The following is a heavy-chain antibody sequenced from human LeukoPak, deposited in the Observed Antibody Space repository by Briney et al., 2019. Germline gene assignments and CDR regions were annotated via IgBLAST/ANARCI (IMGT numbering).Heavy chain of an antibody. CDR3: AKGQDSSGFEGVDY. J-gene: IGHJ4*02. CDR1: GFNFANHA. CDR2: ISGGGDIT. V-gene: IGHV3-23*01. D-gene: IGHD3-22*01. Sequence: PGGSLRLSCAASGFNFANHAMSWVRQTPGKGLEWVSAISGGGDITYYADSVRGRFTISRDNSKDTLFLQMHSLRPGDTAVYYCAKGQDSSGFEGVDYWGQGTLVTVSS.